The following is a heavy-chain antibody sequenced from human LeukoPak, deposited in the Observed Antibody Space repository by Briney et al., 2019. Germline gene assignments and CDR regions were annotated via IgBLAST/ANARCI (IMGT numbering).Heavy chain of an antibody. CDR2: IYTDDRT. V-gene: IGHV3-53*01. CDR1: GFTVSSNY. D-gene: IGHD2-15*01. J-gene: IGHJ4*02. Sequence: GGSLRLSYAASGFTVSSNYMSWVRQAPGKGLEWVSVIYTDDRTYYADSIKGRFTISRDNSKNTLYFQMNSLRAEDTAVYYCARERGPQGGHYYFDYWGQGTLITVSS. CDR3: ARERGPQGGHYYFDY.